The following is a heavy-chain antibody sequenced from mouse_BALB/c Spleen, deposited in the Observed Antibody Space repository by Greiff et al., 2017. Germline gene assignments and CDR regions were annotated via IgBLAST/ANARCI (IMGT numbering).Heavy chain of an antibody. CDR3: ANYYGSSPLAY. CDR1: GFDFSRYW. CDR2: INPDSSTI. J-gene: IGHJ3*01. V-gene: IGHV4-1*02. D-gene: IGHD1-1*01. Sequence: TASGFDFSRYWMSWVRQAPGKGLEWIGEINPDSSTINYTPSLKDKFIISRDNAKNTLYLQMSKVRSEDTALYYCANYYGSSPLAYWGQGTLVTVSA.